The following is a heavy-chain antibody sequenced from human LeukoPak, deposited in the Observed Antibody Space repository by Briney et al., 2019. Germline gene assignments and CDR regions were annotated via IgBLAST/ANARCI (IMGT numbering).Heavy chain of an antibody. J-gene: IGHJ4*02. D-gene: IGHD6-13*01. CDR1: GGSISSSSYY. CDR3: ARGSHIYSSSSDY. CDR2: ISNSGNT. Sequence: PSETLSLTCTVSGGSISSSSYYWGWIRQPPGKGLEWIGSISNSGNTDYNPSLKNRVTISADTSKSQFSLKLSSVTAADTAVYYCARGSHIYSSSSDYWGQGTLVTVSS. V-gene: IGHV4-39*02.